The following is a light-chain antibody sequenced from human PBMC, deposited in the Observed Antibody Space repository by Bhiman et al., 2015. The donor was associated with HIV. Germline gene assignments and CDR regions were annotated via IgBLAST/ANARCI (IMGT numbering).Light chain of an antibody. Sequence: QSVLTQPPSASGTPGQRVTISCSGSSSNIGSNTVNWYQQLPGTAPKLLIYRNNQRPSGVPDRFSGSKSGTSASLAISGLQAEDEADYYCSSYTTSTTYVFGTGTKVTVL. CDR1: SSNIGSNT. CDR2: RNN. V-gene: IGLV1-44*01. J-gene: IGLJ1*01. CDR3: SSYTTSTTYV.